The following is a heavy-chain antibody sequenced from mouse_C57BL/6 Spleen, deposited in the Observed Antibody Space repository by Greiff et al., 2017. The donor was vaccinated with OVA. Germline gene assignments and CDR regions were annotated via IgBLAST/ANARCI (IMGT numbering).Heavy chain of an antibody. V-gene: IGHV1-39*01. CDR1: GYSFTDYN. J-gene: IGHJ1*03. Sequence: VQLQQSGPELVKPGASVKISCKASGYSFTDYNMNWVKQSNGKSLEWIGVINPNYGTTSYNQKFKGKATLTVDQSSSTAYMQHNSLTSEDSAVYCCARRVPYYSNYVDVYLYFDVWGTGTTVTVSS. CDR3: ARRVPYYSNYVDVYLYFDV. CDR2: INPNYGTT. D-gene: IGHD2-5*01.